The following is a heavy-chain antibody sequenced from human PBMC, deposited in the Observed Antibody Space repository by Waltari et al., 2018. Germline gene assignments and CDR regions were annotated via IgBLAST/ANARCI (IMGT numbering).Heavy chain of an antibody. V-gene: IGHV4-59*08. Sequence: QVQLQESGPGLVKPSETLSLTCTVSGGSIHIYYWSWIRQPPGKGLEWIGYVNYTGNTIYNPSLESRVTLSADTSKNQVSLRLRSVTAADTAVYYCARGMSSVWYGPFDYWGQGTLVTVSS. CDR1: GGSIHIYY. CDR2: VNYTGNT. D-gene: IGHD6-19*01. J-gene: IGHJ4*02. CDR3: ARGMSSVWYGPFDY.